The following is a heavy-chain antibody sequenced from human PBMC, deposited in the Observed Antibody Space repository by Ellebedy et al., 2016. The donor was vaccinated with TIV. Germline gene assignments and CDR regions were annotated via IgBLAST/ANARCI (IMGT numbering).Heavy chain of an antibody. J-gene: IGHJ4*02. CDR2: MNANSGAT. V-gene: IGHV1-8*01. CDR3: ARGRGGEELRTWFDY. CDR1: GYAFSEYG. D-gene: IGHD1-7*01. Sequence: ASVKVSXXASGYAFSEYGITWVRRAPGQGLEWMGWMNANSGATGYAQKFQGRVTMTRDTSISTAYMEVTSLSPEDTAVYYCARGRGGEELRTWFDYWGQGTLVTVSS.